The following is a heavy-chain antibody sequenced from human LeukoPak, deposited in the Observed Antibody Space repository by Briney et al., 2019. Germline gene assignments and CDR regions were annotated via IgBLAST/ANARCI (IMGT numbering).Heavy chain of an antibody. V-gene: IGHV3-33*01. CDR2: IWYDGSNK. D-gene: IGHD4-17*01. J-gene: IGHJ4*02. CDR1: GFTFSSYG. Sequence: PGGSLRLSCAASGFTFSSYGMHWVRQAPGKGLEWVAVIWYDGSNKYYADSVKGRFTISRDNSKNTLYLQMNSLRAEDTAVYYCARENGDEYYFDYWGQGTLVTVSS. CDR3: ARENGDEYYFDY.